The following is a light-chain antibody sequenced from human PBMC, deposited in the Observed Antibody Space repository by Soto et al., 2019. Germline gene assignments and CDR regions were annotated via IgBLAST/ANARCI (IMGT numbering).Light chain of an antibody. V-gene: IGKV3-20*01. Sequence: ELVLTQSPDTLSLSPGKRATLSCRASQSVSSSDLAWYQQKPGQAPRLLIYGASSKATGIPDRFSGSGSGTDFTLTISRLEPEDFAVYYCQKYGSSPGTFGQGTKLAIK. CDR2: GAS. CDR1: QSVSSSD. CDR3: QKYGSSPGT. J-gene: IGKJ2*01.